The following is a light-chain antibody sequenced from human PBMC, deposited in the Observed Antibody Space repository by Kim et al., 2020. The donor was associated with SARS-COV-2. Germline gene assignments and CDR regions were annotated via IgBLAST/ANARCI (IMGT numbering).Light chain of an antibody. Sequence: ETVLTQSPGTLSLSPGERATLSCRASQSVSSTYLAWYQQKPGQAPRLLIYGGSSRATGIPDRFSGSGSGTDFTLTISRLESEDFAVYYCQQYGSSPRTFGQGTKVDIK. V-gene: IGKV3-20*01. CDR2: GGS. CDR3: QQYGSSPRT. J-gene: IGKJ1*01. CDR1: QSVSSTY.